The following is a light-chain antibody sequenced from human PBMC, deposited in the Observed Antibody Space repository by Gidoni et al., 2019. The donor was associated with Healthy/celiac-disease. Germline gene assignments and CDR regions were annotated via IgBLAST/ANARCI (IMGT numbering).Light chain of an antibody. Sequence: DFQMTQSPSPLSASVGDRVTITCQASQAISNYLNWYQQKPGQAPKLLIYDASNLETGVPSRFSGSGSGTDFTFTISSLQPEDIATYYCQQYDNRPPITFGQGTRLEIK. CDR2: DAS. J-gene: IGKJ5*01. CDR1: QAISNY. CDR3: QQYDNRPPIT. V-gene: IGKV1-33*01.